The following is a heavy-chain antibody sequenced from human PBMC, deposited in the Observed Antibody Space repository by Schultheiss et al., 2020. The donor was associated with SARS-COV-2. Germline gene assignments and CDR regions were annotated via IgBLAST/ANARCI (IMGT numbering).Heavy chain of an antibody. CDR1: GFTFSSYS. V-gene: IGHV3-21*01. CDR2: ISSSSSYI. Sequence: GGSLRLSCAASGFTFSSYSMNWVRQAPGKGLEWVSSISSSSSYIYYADSVKGRFTISRDNAKNSLYLQMNSLRAEDTAVYYCARDTGQQLVSGGDFDYWGQGTLVTVSS. J-gene: IGHJ4*02. D-gene: IGHD6-13*01. CDR3: ARDTGQQLVSGGDFDY.